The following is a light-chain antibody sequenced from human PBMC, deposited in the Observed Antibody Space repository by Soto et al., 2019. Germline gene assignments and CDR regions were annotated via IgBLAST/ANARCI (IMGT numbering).Light chain of an antibody. CDR3: TSYTSTSTRVV. CDR2: DVS. Sequence: QSVLTQPASVSGSPGQSITISCTGTSSDVGDYNYVSWYQQHPGKAPKLMIYDVSNRPSGVSNRFSGSKSGNTASLTISGLQAEDEAEYYCTSYTSTSTRVVFGGGTKLTVL. V-gene: IGLV2-14*03. CDR1: SSDVGDYNY. J-gene: IGLJ2*01.